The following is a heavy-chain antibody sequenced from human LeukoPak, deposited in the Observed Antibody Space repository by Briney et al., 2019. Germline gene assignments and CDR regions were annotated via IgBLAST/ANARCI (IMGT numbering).Heavy chain of an antibody. CDR3: ATAPLPIVVVPAARVYYYCMDV. J-gene: IGHJ6*02. V-gene: IGHV1-24*01. D-gene: IGHD2-2*01. CDR2: FDSEDGET. CDR1: GYTLTELS. Sequence: ASVTVSCKVSGYTLTELSMHWVRQAPGKGLEWMGGFDSEDGETIYAQKFEGTVTMTEDTSTDPAYMELSSLRSEDTAVYYCATAPLPIVVVPAARVYYYCMDVWGQGTTVTVSS.